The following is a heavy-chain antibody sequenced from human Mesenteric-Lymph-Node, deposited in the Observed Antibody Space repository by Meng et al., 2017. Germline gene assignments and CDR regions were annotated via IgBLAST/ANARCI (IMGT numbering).Heavy chain of an antibody. CDR2: IYTSGGT. D-gene: IGHD4-17*01. J-gene: IGHJ6*02. Sequence: SETLSLTCTVSGGSISSYYWSWIRQPAGKGLEWIGRIYTSGGTNYNPSLESRVTISVDASKNQFSLKMTSVTAADTAVYYCATTSYGEGYFYDMDVWGQGTTVTVSS. CDR1: GGSISSYY. V-gene: IGHV4-4*07. CDR3: ATTSYGEGYFYDMDV.